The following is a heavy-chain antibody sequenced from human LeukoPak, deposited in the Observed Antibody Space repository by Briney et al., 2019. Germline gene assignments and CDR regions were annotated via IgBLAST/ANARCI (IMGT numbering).Heavy chain of an antibody. J-gene: IGHJ4*02. CDR3: ARTERDGYNGN. CDR2: IYYTGST. Sequence: SETLSLTCTVSGGSISSYYWSWIRQPPGKGLEWIGYIYYTGSTNYNPSLKSRVTMSVDTSKNQFSLKLSSVTAADTAVYYCARTERDGYNGNWGQGTLVTVSS. CDR1: GGSISSYY. D-gene: IGHD5-24*01. V-gene: IGHV4-59*01.